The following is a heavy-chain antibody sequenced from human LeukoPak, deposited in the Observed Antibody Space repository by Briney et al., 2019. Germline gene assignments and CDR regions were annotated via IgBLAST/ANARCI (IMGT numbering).Heavy chain of an antibody. Sequence: SSQTLSLTCAVSGGSISSGGYSWSWIRQPPGKGLEWIGYIYHSGSTYYNPSLKSRVTISVDRSKNQFSLKLSSVTAADTAVYYCARGATATLYGMDVWGQGTTVTVSS. CDR2: IYHSGST. J-gene: IGHJ6*02. D-gene: IGHD4-4*01. V-gene: IGHV4-30-2*01. CDR1: GGSISSGGYS. CDR3: ARGATATLYGMDV.